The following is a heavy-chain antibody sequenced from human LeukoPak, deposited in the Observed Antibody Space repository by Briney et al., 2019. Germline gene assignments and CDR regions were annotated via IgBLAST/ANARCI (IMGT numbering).Heavy chain of an antibody. J-gene: IGHJ4*02. D-gene: IGHD2-2*01. CDR1: GGSISSGGYY. CDR3: ARQVVPAAMPYFDY. V-gene: IGHV4-31*03. Sequence: SETLSLTCTVSGGSISSGGYYWSWIRQPPGKGLEWIGYIYYSGSTYYNPSLKSRVTISVDTSKNQFSLKLSSVTAADTAVYYCARQVVPAAMPYFDYWGQGTLVTVSS. CDR2: IYYSGST.